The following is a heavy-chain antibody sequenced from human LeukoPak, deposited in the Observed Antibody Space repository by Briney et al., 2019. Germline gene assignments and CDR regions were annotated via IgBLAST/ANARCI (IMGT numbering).Heavy chain of an antibody. Sequence: PGGSLSLSCAVSGIAVSSNYISWVRQAPGKGLEWLSVTYVSGNTYYADSVKGRFIVSRDNSKNTLYLEMNSLRVEDTGVYYCAREVGSWGQGTLVTVSS. D-gene: IGHD1-26*01. CDR1: GIAVSSNY. J-gene: IGHJ5*02. CDR2: TYVSGNT. V-gene: IGHV3-66*01. CDR3: AREVGS.